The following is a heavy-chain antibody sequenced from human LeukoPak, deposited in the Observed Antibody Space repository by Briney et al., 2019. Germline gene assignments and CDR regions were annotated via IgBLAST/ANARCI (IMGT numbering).Heavy chain of an antibody. CDR3: ASYNGRRDGYNFGY. CDR2: IYYSVST. J-gene: IGHJ4*02. V-gene: IGHV4-39*01. Sequence: PSEALSLTCTVSGGSISSSSYYWGWMRQPPGKGLEWLGSIYYSVSTYYKQSLKSRVTISVDTSKNHFSLKLISVTAADTAVYYCASYNGRRDGYNFGYWGQGTLVTVSS. CDR1: GGSISSSSYY. D-gene: IGHD5-24*01.